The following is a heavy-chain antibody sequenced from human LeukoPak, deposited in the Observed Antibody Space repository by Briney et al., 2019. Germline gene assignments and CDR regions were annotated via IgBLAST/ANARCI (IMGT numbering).Heavy chain of an antibody. D-gene: IGHD3-3*01. CDR3: ARGGTISGVGNYYMDV. Sequence: PSETLSLTCTVSGYSISSGYYWGWIRQPPGKGLEWIGSIYHSGSTYYNPSLKSRVTISVDTSKNQFSLNLISVTAADTAVYYCARGGTISGVGNYYMDVWGKGTTVTVSS. J-gene: IGHJ6*03. CDR1: GYSISSGYY. V-gene: IGHV4-38-2*02. CDR2: IYHSGST.